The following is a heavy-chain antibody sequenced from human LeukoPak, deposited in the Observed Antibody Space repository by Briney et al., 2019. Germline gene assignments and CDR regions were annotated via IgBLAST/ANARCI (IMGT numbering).Heavy chain of an antibody. D-gene: IGHD1-7*01. CDR2: IDYSGNT. CDR3: ARHGNWDSRQYYFDH. J-gene: IGHJ4*02. CDR1: GGSISSYY. V-gene: IGHV4-59*08. Sequence: PSETLSLTCTVSGGSISSYYWSWSRQPPGQGLEWIAYIDYSGNTNYNPSLKSRVTISIDTSKNQFSLKLSSVTAADTAVYYCARHGNWDSRQYYFDHWGQGTLVTVSS.